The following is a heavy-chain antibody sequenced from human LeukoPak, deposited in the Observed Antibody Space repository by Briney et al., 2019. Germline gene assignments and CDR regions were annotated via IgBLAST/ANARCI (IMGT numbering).Heavy chain of an antibody. CDR3: ARACWPSGSYCYHDY. Sequence: ASVKVSCKASGYTFTSYGINWVRQAPGQGLEWMGWISAYNGDTNYAQKLQGRVTMTTDTSTSTAYMELRSLRSDDTAVYYCARACWPSGSYCYHDYWGQGTLVTVSS. V-gene: IGHV1-18*01. J-gene: IGHJ4*02. D-gene: IGHD1-26*01. CDR2: ISAYNGDT. CDR1: GYTFTSYG.